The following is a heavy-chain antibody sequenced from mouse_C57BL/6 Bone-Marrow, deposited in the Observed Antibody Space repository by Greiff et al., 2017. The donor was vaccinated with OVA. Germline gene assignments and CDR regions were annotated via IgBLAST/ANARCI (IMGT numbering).Heavy chain of an antibody. J-gene: IGHJ1*03. Sequence: QVQLQQSGAELVKPGASVKVSCKASGYTFTSYWMHWVKQRPGQGLEWIGRIHPSDSDTNYNQKFKGKATLTVDESSSTAYMQLSRLTSEDSAVYYCAIEGGYYYGSSSYWYFDVWGTGTTVTVSS. D-gene: IGHD1-1*01. V-gene: IGHV1-74*01. CDR2: IHPSDSDT. CDR3: AIEGGYYYGSSSYWYFDV. CDR1: GYTFTSYW.